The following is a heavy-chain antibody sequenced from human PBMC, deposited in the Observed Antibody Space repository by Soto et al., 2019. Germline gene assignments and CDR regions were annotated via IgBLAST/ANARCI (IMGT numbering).Heavy chain of an antibody. V-gene: IGHV1-2*02. J-gene: IGHJ6*02. CDR1: GYTFTGYY. CDR2: INPNSGGT. D-gene: IGHD3-3*01. CDR3: AILDDPYYYYGMDV. Sequence: MVSCKASGYTFTGYYMHWVRQAPGQGLEWMGWINPNSGGTNYAQKFQGRVTMTRDTSISTAYMELSRLRSDDTAVYYCAILDDPYYYYGMDVWGQGTTVTVSS.